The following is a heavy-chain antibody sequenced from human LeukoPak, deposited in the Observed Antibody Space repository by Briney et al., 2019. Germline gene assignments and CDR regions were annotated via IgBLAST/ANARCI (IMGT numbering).Heavy chain of an antibody. CDR2: VNRDGSET. V-gene: IGHV3-7*03. CDR1: GFTFGSYW. CDR3: ARNNGMDV. Sequence: TGGSLRLSCAASGFTFGSYWMSWVRQVPGRGPEWVANVNRDGSETYYLDSVKGRFTISKDNAKNSLYLQMNSLRAEDTALYHCARNNGMDVWGQGTTVIVSS. J-gene: IGHJ6*02.